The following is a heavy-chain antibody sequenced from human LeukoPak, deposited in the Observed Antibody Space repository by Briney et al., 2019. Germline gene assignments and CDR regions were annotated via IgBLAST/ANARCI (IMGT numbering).Heavy chain of an antibody. CDR2: IYYSGST. D-gene: IGHD6-13*01. V-gene: IGHV4-39*07. CDR1: GGSISSSSYY. Sequence: SETLSLTCTVSGGSISSSSYYWGWIRQPPGKGLEWIGSIYYSGSTYYNPSLKSRVTISVDTSKNQFSLKLSSVTAADTAVYYCARDSIAAGYYFDYWGQGTLVTASS. CDR3: ARDSIAAGYYFDY. J-gene: IGHJ4*02.